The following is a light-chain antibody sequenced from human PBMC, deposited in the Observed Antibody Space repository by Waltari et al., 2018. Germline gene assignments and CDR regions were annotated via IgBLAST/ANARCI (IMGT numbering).Light chain of an antibody. CDR3: SSHTSSRTRV. J-gene: IGLJ3*02. V-gene: IGLV2-14*03. CDR1: SSDVGAYDY. Sequence: QSALTQPASVSGSPGQSITISCTGTSSDVGAYDYVSWYQQHPGQVPKLMIYDVTYRPPGICNRFSGSKSGITAFLTISGLQAEDEADYYCSSHTSSRTRVFGGGTELTVL. CDR2: DVT.